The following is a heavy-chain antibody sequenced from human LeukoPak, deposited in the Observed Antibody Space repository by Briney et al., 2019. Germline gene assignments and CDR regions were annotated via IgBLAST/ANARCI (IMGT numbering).Heavy chain of an antibody. CDR1: GFTFSSYA. CDR3: ARDASDWYFDL. J-gene: IGHJ2*01. V-gene: IGHV3-23*01. CDR2: ITYSGMYT. Sequence: PGGSLRLSCAASGFTFSSYAMTWVRQAPGKGLEWVSAITYSGMYTYYADSVKGRFIISRDNSNNTLYLQMNTLRAEDTAAYHCARDASDWYFDLWGRGSLVTVSS.